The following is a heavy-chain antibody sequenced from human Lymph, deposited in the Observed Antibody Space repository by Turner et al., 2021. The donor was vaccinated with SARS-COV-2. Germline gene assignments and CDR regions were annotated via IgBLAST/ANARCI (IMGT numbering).Heavy chain of an antibody. J-gene: IGHJ4*02. Sequence: QVQLLDPGGGLVQPGSSLGLPFAASGFTLSNYAMPWVRQAPGKGLEWVAVICYDGSNKYYADSVKGRFTISRDNSKNTLYLQMNSLRAEDTAVYYCAREGQVGVTTGVDYWGQGTLVTVSS. CDR2: ICYDGSNK. D-gene: IGHD1-26*01. CDR3: AREGQVGVTTGVDY. CDR1: GFTLSNYA. V-gene: IGHV3-33*01.